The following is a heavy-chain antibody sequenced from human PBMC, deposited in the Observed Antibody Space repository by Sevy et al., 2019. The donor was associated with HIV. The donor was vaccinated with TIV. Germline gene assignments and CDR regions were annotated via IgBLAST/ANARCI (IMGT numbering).Heavy chain of an antibody. V-gene: IGHV3-30-3*01. CDR3: ARDSGYTNKYSPGAT. J-gene: IGHJ5*02. D-gene: IGHD5-12*01. CDR1: GFTFSTYP. Sequence: GGCLRLSWAASGFTFSTYPMHWVRQSPGKGLEWVTVISYDGSSKYYADSVKGRFTISIDNSKNTVFLQMDSLRVDGTAVYYCARDSGYTNKYSPGATWGQGALVTVSS. CDR2: ISYDGSSK.